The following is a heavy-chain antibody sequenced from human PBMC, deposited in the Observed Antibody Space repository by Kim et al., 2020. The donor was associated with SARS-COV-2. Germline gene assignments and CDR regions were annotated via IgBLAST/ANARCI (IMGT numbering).Heavy chain of an antibody. J-gene: IGHJ4*02. CDR1: GFTFSSYE. Sequence: GGSLRLSCAASGFTFSSYEMNWVRQAPGKGLEWVSYISSSGSTIYYADSVKGRFTISRDNAKNSLYLQINSLRAEDTAVYYCASGGYSYGYFDYWGQGTLVTVSS. CDR2: ISSSGSTI. CDR3: ASGGYSYGYFDY. D-gene: IGHD5-18*01. V-gene: IGHV3-48*03.